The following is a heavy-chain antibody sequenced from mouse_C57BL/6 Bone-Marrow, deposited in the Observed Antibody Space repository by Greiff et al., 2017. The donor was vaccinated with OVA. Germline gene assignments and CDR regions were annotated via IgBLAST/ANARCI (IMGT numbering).Heavy chain of an antibody. CDR3: ASLITTVVDWYFDV. CDR2: IDPSDSET. J-gene: IGHJ1*03. V-gene: IGHV1-52*01. D-gene: IGHD1-1*01. CDR1: GYTFTSYW. Sequence: QVQLQQPGAELVRPGSSVKLSCKASGYTFTSYWMHWVKQRPIQGLEWIGNIDPSDSETHYNQKFKDKATLTVDKSSSTAYMQLSSLTSEDSAVYYCASLITTVVDWYFDVWGTGTTVTVSS.